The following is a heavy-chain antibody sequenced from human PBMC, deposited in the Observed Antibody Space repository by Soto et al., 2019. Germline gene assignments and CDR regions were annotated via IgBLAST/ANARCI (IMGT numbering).Heavy chain of an antibody. D-gene: IGHD5-18*01. J-gene: IGHJ4*02. Sequence: GGSLRLSCAASGFTFSSYSMNWVRQAPGKGLEWVSYISSSSSTIYYADSVKGRFTISRDNAKNSLYLQMNSLRDEDTAVYYCAREFLRGYSYGYVSGWGQGTLVTVSS. CDR3: AREFLRGYSYGYVSG. CDR2: ISSSSSTI. V-gene: IGHV3-48*02. CDR1: GFTFSSYS.